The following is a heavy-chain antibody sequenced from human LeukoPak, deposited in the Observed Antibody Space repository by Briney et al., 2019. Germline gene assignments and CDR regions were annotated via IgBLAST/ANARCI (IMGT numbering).Heavy chain of an antibody. D-gene: IGHD2-15*01. J-gene: IGHJ4*02. Sequence: GGSLRLSCGASGFSFSTSAMNWVRQAPGKGLECVSSINSGSTFIFYADSVKGRFTISRDNTNNSLHLQMDSLRAEDTAVYYCARGAGSLNFWGQGTLVSVSS. CDR3: ARGAGSLNF. V-gene: IGHV3-21*01. CDR2: INSGSTFI. CDR1: GFSFSTSA.